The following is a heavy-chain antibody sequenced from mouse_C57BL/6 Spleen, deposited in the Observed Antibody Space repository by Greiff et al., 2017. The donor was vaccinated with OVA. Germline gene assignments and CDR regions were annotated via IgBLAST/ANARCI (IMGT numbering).Heavy chain of an antibody. J-gene: IGHJ3*01. CDR1: GYTFTSYW. D-gene: IGHD2-1*01. V-gene: IGHV1-55*01. CDR3: ARVDYGNYFAY. CDR2: IYPGSGST. Sequence: QVQLQQPGAELVKPGASVKMSCKASGYTFTSYWITWVKQRPGQGLEWIGDIYPGSGSTNYNEKFKSKATLTVATSSSTAYMQLSSLTSEDSAVYYCARVDYGNYFAYWGQGTLVTVSA.